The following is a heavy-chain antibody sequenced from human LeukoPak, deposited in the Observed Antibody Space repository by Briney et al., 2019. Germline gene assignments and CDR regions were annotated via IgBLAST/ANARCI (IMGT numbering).Heavy chain of an antibody. J-gene: IGHJ4*02. D-gene: IGHD6-13*01. CDR1: GFTFTKYW. CDR2: IKQDGSDK. Sequence: GDSLRLSCAASGFTFTKYWMTWVRQAPGKGLEWVGNIKQDGSDKNYMDSVKGRFTISRDNTKDSVYLQMSSLRAEDTAVYYCARASIAAAGYYFDYWGQGTLVTVSS. V-gene: IGHV3-7*01. CDR3: ARASIAAAGYYFDY.